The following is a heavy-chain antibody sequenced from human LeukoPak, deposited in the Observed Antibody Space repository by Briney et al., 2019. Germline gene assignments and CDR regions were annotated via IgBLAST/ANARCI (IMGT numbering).Heavy chain of an antibody. J-gene: IGHJ4*02. CDR1: GFTFSTYP. CDR2: ISAGGDNT. V-gene: IGHV3-23*01. Sequence: GGSLRLSCAASGFTFSTYPVMWARQAPGKGLEWVSAISAGGDNTYYADSVKGRFTISRDNSKNTLYLQMNSLRADDTAVYYCAKDRGYWGQGTLVAVSS. CDR3: AKDRGY.